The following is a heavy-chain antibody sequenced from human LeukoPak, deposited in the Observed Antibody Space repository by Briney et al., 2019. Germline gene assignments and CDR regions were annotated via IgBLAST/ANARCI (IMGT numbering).Heavy chain of an antibody. V-gene: IGHV3-53*04. CDR3: ARDPDTGSWDY. J-gene: IGHJ4*02. CDR1: GFTLSSNY. Sequence: SGGSLRHSCAASGFTLSSNYMSWVRQAPGKGLEWVSVIYSGGSTYYADSVKGRFTISRHNSKNTRYLQMNSLRAEDTAVYYCARDPDTGSWDYWGQGTLVTVSS. CDR2: IYSGGST. D-gene: IGHD5-18*01.